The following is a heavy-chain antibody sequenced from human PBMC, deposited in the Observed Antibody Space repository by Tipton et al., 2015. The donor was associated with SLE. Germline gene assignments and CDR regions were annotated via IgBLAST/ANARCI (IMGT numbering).Heavy chain of an antibody. CDR3: AKAYSSGWHFDY. CDR2: IYSGGST. CDR1: GFTVSSNY. V-gene: IGHV3-53*01. Sequence: GSLRLSCAASGFTVSSNYMSWVRQAPGKGLEWVSVIYSGGSTYYADSVKGRFTISRDNSKNTLYLQMNSLRAEDTAVYYCAKAYSSGWHFDYWGQGTLVTVSS. J-gene: IGHJ4*02. D-gene: IGHD6-19*01.